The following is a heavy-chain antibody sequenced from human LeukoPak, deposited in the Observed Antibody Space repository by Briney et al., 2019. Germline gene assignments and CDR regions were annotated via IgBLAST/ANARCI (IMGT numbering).Heavy chain of an antibody. D-gene: IGHD1-26*01. Sequence: PGGSLRLSCAASGFTLNSYAMSWVRQAPGKGLEWVSAISGSGGSTYYADSVRGRFTISRDSSKNTLYLQMNSLRAEDTAVYYCAKNLNVVVGATSGYWGQGTLVTVSS. CDR3: AKNLNVVVGATSGY. CDR2: ISGSGGST. V-gene: IGHV3-23*01. J-gene: IGHJ4*02. CDR1: GFTLNSYA.